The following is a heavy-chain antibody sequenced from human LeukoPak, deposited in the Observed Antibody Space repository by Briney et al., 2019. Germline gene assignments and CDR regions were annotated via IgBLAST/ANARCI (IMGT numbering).Heavy chain of an antibody. J-gene: IGHJ4*02. Sequence: GGSLRLSCAASGFTFSSYAMSWVRQAPGKGLEWVSAISGSGGSTYYADSVKGRFTVSRDNSKNTLYLQMNSLRAEDTAVYYCAKDELTYCYGSGSYYTGGPFDYWGQGTLVTVSS. D-gene: IGHD3-10*01. CDR1: GFTFSSYA. V-gene: IGHV3-23*01. CDR2: ISGSGGST. CDR3: AKDELTYCYGSGSYYTGGPFDY.